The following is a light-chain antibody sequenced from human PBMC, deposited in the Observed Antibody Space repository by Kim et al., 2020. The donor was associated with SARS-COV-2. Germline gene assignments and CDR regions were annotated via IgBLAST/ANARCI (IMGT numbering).Light chain of an antibody. CDR3: SAWDSSLGAWV. CDR1: NNNVGNQG. V-gene: IGLV10-54*01. Sequence: QAGLTQPPSVSKGLGQTATLTCTGNNNNVGNQGAAWLQQHQGHPPKLLSYRNTNRPSGISEKLSASRSGDAASLTITGLQPEDEADYYCSAWDSSLGAWVFCGGTQLTVL. CDR2: RNT. J-gene: IGLJ3*02.